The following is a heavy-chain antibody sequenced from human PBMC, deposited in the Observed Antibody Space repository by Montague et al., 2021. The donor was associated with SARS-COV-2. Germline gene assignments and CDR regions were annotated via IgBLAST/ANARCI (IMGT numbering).Heavy chain of an antibody. V-gene: IGHV4-59*01. CDR2: VHFSGIT. CDR1: GGSLNGYF. CDR3: AREVSTETYTLDH. Sequence: SETLSLTCTVSGGSLNGYFWSWIRQAPGKTLEWLGYVHFSGITNYNPSLKSRVDISVDTSKSQLSLRLASVAAADTAVYFCAREVSTETYTLDHWGQGALVTVSS. D-gene: IGHD2-2*02. J-gene: IGHJ4*01.